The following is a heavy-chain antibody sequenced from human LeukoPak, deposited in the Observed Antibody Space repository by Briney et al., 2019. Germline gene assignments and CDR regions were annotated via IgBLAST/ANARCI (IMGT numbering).Heavy chain of an antibody. CDR3: AREGYYYDSSGYYDDY. CDR1: GGTFSSYA. V-gene: IGHV1-69*13. D-gene: IGHD3-22*01. J-gene: IGHJ4*02. Sequence: SVKVSCTASGGTFSSYAISWVRQAPGQGLEWMGGIIPIFGTANYAQKFQGRVTITADESTSTAYMELSSLRSEDTAVYYCAREGYYYDSSGYYDDYWGQGTLVTVSS. CDR2: IIPIFGTA.